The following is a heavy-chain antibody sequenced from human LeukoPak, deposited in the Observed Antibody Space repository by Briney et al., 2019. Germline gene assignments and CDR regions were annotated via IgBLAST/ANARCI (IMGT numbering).Heavy chain of an antibody. J-gene: IGHJ6*02. CDR2: IKQDGSEK. Sequence: GGSLRLSCAASGMRFSSYWMNWVRQSPGKGLEWVANIKQDGSEKYYVDSVKGRFTISRDNANNLLYLQMNSLRAEDTAIYYCARGGSRITTAGGMDVWGLGTTVTVFS. D-gene: IGHD1-14*01. CDR3: ARGGSRITTAGGMDV. CDR1: GMRFSSYW. V-gene: IGHV3-7*03.